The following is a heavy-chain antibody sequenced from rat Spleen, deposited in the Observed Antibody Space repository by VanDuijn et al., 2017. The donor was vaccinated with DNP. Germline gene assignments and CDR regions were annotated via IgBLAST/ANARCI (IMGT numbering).Heavy chain of an antibody. J-gene: IGHJ2*01. V-gene: IGHV5-19*01. Sequence: EVQLVESGGGLVQPGRSLKLSCAASGFTFSNYGMHWIRQAPAKGLEWVASIGTGGDNTYYRDSVKGRFTISRDDAKRTLYLQMDSLRSEETATYYCTRSVVTYFDYWGQGVMVTVSA. CDR1: GFTFSNYG. D-gene: IGHD1-1*01. CDR3: TRSVVTYFDY. CDR2: IGTGGDNT.